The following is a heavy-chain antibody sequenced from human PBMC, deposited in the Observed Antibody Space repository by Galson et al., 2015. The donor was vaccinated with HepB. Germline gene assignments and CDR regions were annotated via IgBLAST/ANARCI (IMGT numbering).Heavy chain of an antibody. V-gene: IGHV3-21*01. Sequence: SLRLSCAASGFTFSIYSMNWVRQAPEKGLEWVSSISSSSSYIYYADSVKGRFTISRDNAKNSLYLQMNSLRAEDTAVYYCARAGYSSGWYAPDWGQGTLVTVSS. CDR3: ARAGYSSGWYAPD. CDR1: GFTFSIYS. D-gene: IGHD6-19*01. J-gene: IGHJ4*02. CDR2: ISSSSSYI.